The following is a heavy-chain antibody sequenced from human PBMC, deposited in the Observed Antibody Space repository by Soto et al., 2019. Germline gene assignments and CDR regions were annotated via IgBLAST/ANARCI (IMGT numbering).Heavy chain of an antibody. CDR3: ARAEVDY. V-gene: IGHV3-74*03. Sequence: GGSLILSGAASGFAFGNYWMHWVRQPPGKGPEWVSRMTSDGRTIQYADSVKGRFTVSRDNAKNTLYLQMNSLRAEDTAVYYCARAEVDYWGPGTLVTVSS. CDR2: MTSDGRTI. J-gene: IGHJ4*02. CDR1: GFAFGNYW.